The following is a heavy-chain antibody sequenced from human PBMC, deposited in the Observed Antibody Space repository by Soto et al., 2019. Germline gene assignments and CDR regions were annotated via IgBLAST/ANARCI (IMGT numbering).Heavy chain of an antibody. Sequence: SETLSLTCTVSGASISGFYWSWIRKSAGKGLEWIGRIYATGTTDYNPSLKSRVMMSVDTSKKQFSQKLRSVTAADTAVYYCVRDGTKTLRDWFDPWGQGISVTVSS. CDR2: IYATGTT. CDR1: GASISGFY. V-gene: IGHV4-4*07. CDR3: VRDGTKTLRDWFDP. J-gene: IGHJ5*02. D-gene: IGHD1-1*01.